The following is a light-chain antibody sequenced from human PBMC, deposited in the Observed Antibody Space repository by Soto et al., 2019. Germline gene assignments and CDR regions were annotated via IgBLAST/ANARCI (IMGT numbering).Light chain of an antibody. Sequence: DIQMTQSPSSLSASVGDRVTITCRASQSISSYLNWYQQKPGKAPKLLIYAASSLQSGVPSRFSGSGSGTDFTLTISSLQSEDAATYYCQQSFGTPRTFGQGTTVEIK. J-gene: IGKJ1*01. CDR2: AAS. CDR3: QQSFGTPRT. CDR1: QSISSY. V-gene: IGKV1-39*01.